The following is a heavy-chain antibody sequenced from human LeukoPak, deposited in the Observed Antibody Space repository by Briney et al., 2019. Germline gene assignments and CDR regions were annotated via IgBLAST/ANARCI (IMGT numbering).Heavy chain of an antibody. CDR3: ARGDDWFDP. CDR1: GGSISSYY. Sequence: SPSETLSLTCTVSGGSISSYYWSWIRQPPGKGLEWIGYIYYSGSTNYNPSLKSRVTISVDTSKNQFSLKLSSVTAADTAVYYCARGDDWFDPWGQGTLVTVSS. V-gene: IGHV4-59*01. J-gene: IGHJ5*02. CDR2: IYYSGST.